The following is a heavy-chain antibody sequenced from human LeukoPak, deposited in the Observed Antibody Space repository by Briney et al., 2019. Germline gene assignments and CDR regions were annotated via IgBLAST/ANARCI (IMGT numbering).Heavy chain of an antibody. CDR1: GYTFTGYY. CDR3: ARTPSRKTIFGVVITPADDYFDY. J-gene: IGHJ4*02. D-gene: IGHD3-3*01. Sequence: GASVKVSCKASGYTFTGYYMHWVRQAPGQGLEWMGWINPNSGGTNYAQKFQGRVTMTRDTSISTAYMELSRLRSDATAVYYCARTPSRKTIFGVVITPADDYFDYWGQGTLVTVSS. CDR2: INPNSGGT. V-gene: IGHV1-2*02.